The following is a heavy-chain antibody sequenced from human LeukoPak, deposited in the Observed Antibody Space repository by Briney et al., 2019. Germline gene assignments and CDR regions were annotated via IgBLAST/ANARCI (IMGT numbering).Heavy chain of an antibody. CDR2: ISYDGSNK. CDR1: GFTFSSYA. CDR3: ARNRPAGYDYDYGFELQH. Sequence: GGSLRLCCAASGFTFSSYAMHWVRQAPGKGLEWVAVISYDGSNKYYADSVKGRFTISRDNSKNTLYLQMNSLRAEDTAVYYCARNRPAGYDYDYGFELQHWGQGTLVTVSS. V-gene: IGHV3-30*01. J-gene: IGHJ1*01. D-gene: IGHD4/OR15-4a*01.